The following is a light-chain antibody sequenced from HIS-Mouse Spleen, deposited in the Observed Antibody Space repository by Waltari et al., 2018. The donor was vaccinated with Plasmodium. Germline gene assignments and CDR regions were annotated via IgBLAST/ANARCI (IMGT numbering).Light chain of an antibody. J-gene: IGLJ2*01. CDR2: EVS. V-gene: IGLV2-8*01. CDR1: SSDVGGYNS. Sequence: QSALTQPPSASGSPGQSVTISCTGTSSDVGGYNSVSWYHQHPGKAPKLRIYEVSKRPSGVPDRFSGSKSGNTASLTVSGLQAEDEADYYCSSYAGSNNVVFGGGTKLTVL. CDR3: SSYAGSNNVV.